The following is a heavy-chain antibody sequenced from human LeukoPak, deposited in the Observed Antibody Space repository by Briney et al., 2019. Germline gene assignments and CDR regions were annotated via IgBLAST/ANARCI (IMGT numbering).Heavy chain of an antibody. Sequence: SETLSLTCTVSGGSISSYYWSWIRQPPGKGLEWIGYIYYSGSTNYNPSLKSRVTISVDTSKNQFSLKLSSVTAADTAVYYCARHAAGTAEIDYWGQGTLVTVSS. CDR3: ARHAAGTAEIDY. D-gene: IGHD6-13*01. CDR1: GGSISSYY. J-gene: IGHJ4*02. CDR2: IYYSGST. V-gene: IGHV4-59*08.